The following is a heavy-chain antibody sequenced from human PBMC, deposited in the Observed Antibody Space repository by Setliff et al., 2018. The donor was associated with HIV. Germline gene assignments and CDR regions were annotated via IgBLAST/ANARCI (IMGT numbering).Heavy chain of an antibody. CDR3: ATDNGPSYSMDI. D-gene: IGHD2-21*01. CDR1: GFTFNNAW. V-gene: IGHV3-15*01. Sequence: GESLRLSCVASGFTFNNAWMNWVRQAPGKGLEWLGRIKKSSDGGKTDDASPVKGRFTISRDDSKNTLYLQMNSLKIEDTAVYFCATDNGPSYSMDIRGQGTTVTVSS. J-gene: IGHJ6*02. CDR2: IKKSSDGGKT.